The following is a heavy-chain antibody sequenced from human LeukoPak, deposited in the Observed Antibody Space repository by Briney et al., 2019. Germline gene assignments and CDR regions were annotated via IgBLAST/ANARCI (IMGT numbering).Heavy chain of an antibody. CDR1: GGYTGSHY. J-gene: IGHJ5*02. CDR3: ARDFYASGFYFWFDP. CDR2: ISPSGTT. Sequence: SETLSLTCTVSGGYTGSHYWSWIRQSAGKGLEWIGRISPSGTTHYNPSLGSRVTMSVDTSNNYFSLRLSSVTAADTAVYYCARDFYASGFYFWFDPWGQGILVTVSS. D-gene: IGHD2/OR15-2a*01. V-gene: IGHV4-4*07.